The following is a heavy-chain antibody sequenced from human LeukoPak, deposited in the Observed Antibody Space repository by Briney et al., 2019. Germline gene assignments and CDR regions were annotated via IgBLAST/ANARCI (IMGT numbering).Heavy chain of an antibody. D-gene: IGHD2-8*02. CDR1: GFTFSSYG. CDR2: IWYDGGNI. CDR3: AKSSTGFLDVFDL. Sequence: PGRSLRLSCAASGFTFSSYGMHWVRQAPGKGLEWVAIIWYDGGNIDYTDSVKGRFTISRDNSKNTLYLQMNSLRAEDTAVYYCAKSSTGFLDVFDLWGQGTMVTVSS. J-gene: IGHJ3*01. V-gene: IGHV3-33*06.